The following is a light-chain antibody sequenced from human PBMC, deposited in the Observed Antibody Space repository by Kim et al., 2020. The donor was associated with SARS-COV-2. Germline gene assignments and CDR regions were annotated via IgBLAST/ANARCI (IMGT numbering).Light chain of an antibody. CDR2: QDS. CDR1: KLGDKY. V-gene: IGLV3-1*01. J-gene: IGLJ1*01. CDR3: QAWDSSTYV. Sequence: VSPEQTASITCSGDKLGDKYACWYQQKPGQSPVLVIYQDSKRPSGIPERFSGSNSGNTATLTIGGTQAMDEADYYCQAWDSSTYVFGTGTKVTVL.